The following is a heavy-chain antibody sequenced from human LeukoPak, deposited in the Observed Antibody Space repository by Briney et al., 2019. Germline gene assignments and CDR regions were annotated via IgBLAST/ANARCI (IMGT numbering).Heavy chain of an antibody. CDR1: SGSFSSYY. J-gene: IGHJ4*02. CDR2: IHTSGST. CDR3: ARLDYYGSGSYSC. Sequence: SETLSLTCSVYSGSFSSYYWSWIRQPAGKGLEWIGRIHTSGSTNYNPSLKSRVTMSVDTSKNQFSLKLSSVTAADTAVYYCARLDYYGSGSYSCWGQGTLVTVSS. D-gene: IGHD3-10*01. V-gene: IGHV4-4*07.